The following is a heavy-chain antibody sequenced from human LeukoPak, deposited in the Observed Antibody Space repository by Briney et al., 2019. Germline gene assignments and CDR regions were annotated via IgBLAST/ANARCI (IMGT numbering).Heavy chain of an antibody. V-gene: IGHV4-39*01. CDR2: LYSGGST. D-gene: IGHD6-13*01. Sequence: PSETLSLTCKVSGGSISSSSYYWGWLRQPPGKGLEWIGSLYSGGSTYYNPSLKSRVTISVDTSKNQFSLKLSSVTAADTAVYYCARSGWGNNSWYYWGQGTLVTVSS. CDR1: GGSISSSSYY. J-gene: IGHJ4*02. CDR3: ARSGWGNNSWYY.